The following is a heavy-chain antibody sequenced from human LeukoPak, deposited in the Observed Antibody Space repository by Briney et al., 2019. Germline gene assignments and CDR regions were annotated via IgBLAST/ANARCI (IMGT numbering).Heavy chain of an antibody. J-gene: IGHJ4*02. CDR1: GFTFSSYA. CDR3: AKAPAYCSSTSCSFDY. V-gene: IGHV3-23*01. D-gene: IGHD2-2*01. CDR2: ISGSGGST. Sequence: TGGSLRLSCAASGFTFSSYAMSWFRQAPGKGLEWVSAISGSGGSTYYADSVKGRFTISRDNSKNTLYLQMNSLRAEDTAVYYCAKAPAYCSSTSCSFDYWGQGTLVTVSS.